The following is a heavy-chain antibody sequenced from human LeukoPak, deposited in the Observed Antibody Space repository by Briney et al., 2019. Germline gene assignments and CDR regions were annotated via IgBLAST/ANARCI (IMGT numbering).Heavy chain of an antibody. J-gene: IGHJ4*02. D-gene: IGHD3-10*01. CDR2: IYDSGST. Sequence: SETLSLTCTVSGGSISSYYWSWIRQPPGKGLEWIGYIYDSGSTNYNPSLKSRVTISVDTSKNQFSLKLSSVTAADTAVYYCARVKETQGQSGSYSPFDYWGQGTLVTVSS. CDR3: ARVKETQGQSGSYSPFDY. V-gene: IGHV4-59*01. CDR1: GGSISSYY.